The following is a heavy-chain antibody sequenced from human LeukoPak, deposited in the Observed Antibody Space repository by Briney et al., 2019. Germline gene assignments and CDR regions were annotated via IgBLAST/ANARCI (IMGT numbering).Heavy chain of an antibody. CDR3: AKGGKWDVTPFDY. V-gene: IGHV3-23*01. CDR1: GFNFPSYS. Sequence: GSLELFWSASGFNFPSYSMNWGRQAPGEGPEGVSTISGGGGSTYYADSVKGRFTISRDNSKNTLYLQVNSLRAEDTAVYYCAKGGKWDVTPFDYWGQGTLVTVSS. J-gene: IGHJ4*02. CDR2: ISGGGGST. D-gene: IGHD1-26*01.